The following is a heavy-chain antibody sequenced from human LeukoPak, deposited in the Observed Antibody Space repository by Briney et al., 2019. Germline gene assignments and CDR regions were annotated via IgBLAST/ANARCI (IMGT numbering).Heavy chain of an antibody. Sequence: SETLSLTCTVSGGSISSTSYYWGWIRQPPGKGLEWIGNIYYSGSTYYNPSLKSRVTISVDTSKNQFSPKLSSVTAADTAVYYCARIGELDDYGLEYYFDYWGQGTLVTVSS. V-gene: IGHV4-39*07. CDR2: IYYSGST. CDR1: GGSISSTSYY. D-gene: IGHD4-17*01. CDR3: ARIGELDDYGLEYYFDY. J-gene: IGHJ4*02.